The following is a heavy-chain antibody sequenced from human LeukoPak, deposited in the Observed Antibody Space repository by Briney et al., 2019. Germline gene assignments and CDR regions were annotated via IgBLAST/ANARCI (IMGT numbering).Heavy chain of an antibody. D-gene: IGHD5-12*01. V-gene: IGHV3-23*01. CDR3: TRVLYSGYDYPSDY. Sequence: PGGSLRLSSAASGFTFCSNTMNWVRQAPGKGLEWVSGISGSGYSTFYADSVKGRFTISRDNAKNTVYLQMNSLRAEDTAFYYCTRVLYSGYDYPSDYWGRGTLVTVSS. CDR1: GFTFCSNT. CDR2: ISGSGYST. J-gene: IGHJ4*02.